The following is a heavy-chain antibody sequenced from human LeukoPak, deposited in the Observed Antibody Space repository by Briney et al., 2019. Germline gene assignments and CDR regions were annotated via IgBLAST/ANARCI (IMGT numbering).Heavy chain of an antibody. CDR3: ARVFLSYSSGYYFDY. CDR2: ISSSSSYI. CDR1: GFTFSSYS. V-gene: IGHV3-21*01. J-gene: IGHJ4*02. D-gene: IGHD6-25*01. Sequence: GGSLRLSCAASGFTFSSYSMNWVRQAPGKGLEWVSSISSSSSYIYYADSVKGRFTISRDNAKNSLYLLMNSLRAEDTAVYYCARVFLSYSSGYYFDYWGQGTLVTVSS.